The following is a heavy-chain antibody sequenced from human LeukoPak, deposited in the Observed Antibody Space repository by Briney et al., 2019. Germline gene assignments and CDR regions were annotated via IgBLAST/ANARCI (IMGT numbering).Heavy chain of an antibody. J-gene: IGHJ4*02. CDR1: GYTFTNYG. CDR2: ISAYNGNT. CDR3: ASYTGLRYFDY. D-gene: IGHD2-2*02. V-gene: IGHV1-18*01. Sequence: ASVKVSCKTSGYTFTNYGISWVRQAPGQGLEWMGWISAYNGNTNYTQNLQGRVTMTTDTSTSTAYMELRSLRSDDTAVYYCASYTGLRYFDYWGQGTLVTVSS.